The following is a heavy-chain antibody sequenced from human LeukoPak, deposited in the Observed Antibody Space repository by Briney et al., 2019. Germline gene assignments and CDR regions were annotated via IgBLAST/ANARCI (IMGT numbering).Heavy chain of an antibody. CDR2: INPNSGGT. D-gene: IGHD3-16*02. V-gene: IGHV1-2*02. Sequence: ASVKVSCKASGYTFTGYYMHWVRLAPGQGLEWMGWINPNSGGTNYAQKFQGRVTMTRDTSISTAYMELSRLRSDDTAVYYCARLYYDYVWGSYRYHLDYWGQGTLVTVSS. CDR3: ARLYYDYVWGSYRYHLDY. J-gene: IGHJ4*02. CDR1: GYTFTGYY.